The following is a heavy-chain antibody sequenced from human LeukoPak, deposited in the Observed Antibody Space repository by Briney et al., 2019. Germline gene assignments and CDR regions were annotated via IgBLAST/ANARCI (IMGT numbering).Heavy chain of an antibody. CDR3: ARSHSSGWFPSDY. Sequence: ASVKVSCKASGYTFTGYYMHWVRQAPGQGLEWMGWINPNSGGTNYAQKFQGRVTMTRDTSISTAYMELSRLRSDDTAMYYCARSHSSGWFPSDYWGQGTLVTVSS. V-gene: IGHV1-2*02. CDR2: INPNSGGT. CDR1: GYTFTGYY. J-gene: IGHJ4*02. D-gene: IGHD6-19*01.